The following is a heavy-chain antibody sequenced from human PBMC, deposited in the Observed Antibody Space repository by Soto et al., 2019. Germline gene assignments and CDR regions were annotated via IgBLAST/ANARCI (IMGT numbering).Heavy chain of an antibody. D-gene: IGHD6-6*01. V-gene: IGHV4-4*07. CDR3: ARVFGSSDYYYGMDV. Sequence: KTSETLSLTCTVSGDSISSYYWSWVRQPAGGGLEWIGRIYTSGSTNYNPSLKSRVTISFDTSKTQFSLKLTSVTAADTAVYYCARVFGSSDYYYGMDVWGQGTTVTVSS. CDR1: GDSISSYY. J-gene: IGHJ6*02. CDR2: IYTSGST.